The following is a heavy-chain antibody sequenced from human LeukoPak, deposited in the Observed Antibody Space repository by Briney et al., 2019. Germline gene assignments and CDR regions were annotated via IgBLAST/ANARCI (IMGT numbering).Heavy chain of an antibody. CDR1: GYSISSGYY. V-gene: IGHV4-38-2*02. D-gene: IGHD4-23*01. CDR2: IYHSGST. J-gene: IGHJ4*02. Sequence: SETLSLTCTVSGYSISSGYYWGWIRQPPGKGLEWIGSIYHSGSTYYNPSLKSRVTISVDTSKNQFSLKLSSVTAADTAVYYCANYGGNSEAAFDYWGQGTLVTVSS. CDR3: ANYGGNSEAAFDY.